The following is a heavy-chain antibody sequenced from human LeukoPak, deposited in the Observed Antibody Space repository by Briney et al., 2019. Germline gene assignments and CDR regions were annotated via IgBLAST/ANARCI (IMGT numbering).Heavy chain of an antibody. CDR2: INHSGST. J-gene: IGHJ6*03. V-gene: IGHV4-34*01. Sequence: SETLSLTCAVYGGSFSGYYWSWIRQPPGKGLEWIGEINHSGSTNYNPALKSRVTISVDTSKNQFSLKLSSVTAADTAVYYCARALYGLYYYYMDVWGKGTTVTISS. CDR1: GGSFSGYY. D-gene: IGHD2/OR15-2a*01. CDR3: ARALYGLYYYYMDV.